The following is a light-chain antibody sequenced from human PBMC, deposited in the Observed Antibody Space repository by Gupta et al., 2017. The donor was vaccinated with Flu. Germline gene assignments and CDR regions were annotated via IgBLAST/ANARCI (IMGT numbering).Light chain of an antibody. J-gene: IGKJ2*02. V-gene: IGKV3D-20*01. CDR2: DAS. CDR3: HQGCSSPCT. Sequence: PTVLCSPGEEPSPLCAASQSVISTYFASLQHEPGQAPRILIFDASTTAARIRVRFSGSGSGTNFTLTIIRLQPEAFVVYFCHQGCSSPCTFGQGTKLEI. CDR1: QSVISTY.